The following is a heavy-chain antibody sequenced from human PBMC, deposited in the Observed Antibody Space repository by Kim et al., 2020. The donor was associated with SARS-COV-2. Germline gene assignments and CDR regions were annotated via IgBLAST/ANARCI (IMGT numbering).Heavy chain of an antibody. Sequence: SHKSRVTISVDTSKNQVSLKLSSVTAADTAVYYCARVRVVVPTARNWFDPWGQGTLVTVSS. D-gene: IGHD2-2*01. V-gene: IGHV4-31*02. J-gene: IGHJ5*02. CDR3: ARVRVVVPTARNWFDP.